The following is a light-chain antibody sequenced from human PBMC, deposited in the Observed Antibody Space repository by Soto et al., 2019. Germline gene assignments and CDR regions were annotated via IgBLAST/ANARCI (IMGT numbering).Light chain of an antibody. V-gene: IGKV3-15*01. CDR1: QSVSSN. CDR3: QQYNNWPQT. CDR2: GAS. Sequence: EIVMTQSTDTLSVSPGERATLSCRASQSVSSNLAWYQQKPGQPPRLLIYGASTRATGIPARFSGSGSGTEFTLTISTLQSEDFAVYDCQQYNNWPQTFGQGNKVEIK. J-gene: IGKJ1*01.